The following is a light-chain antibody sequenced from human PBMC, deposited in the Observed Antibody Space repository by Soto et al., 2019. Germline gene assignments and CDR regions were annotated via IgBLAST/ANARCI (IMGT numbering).Light chain of an antibody. J-gene: IGKJ2*01. CDR1: QSVSSSY. CDR2: GAS. CDR3: QQYGSSPMYT. Sequence: EVVMTQSPATLSVSPGERATLSCRASQSVSSSYLVWYQQKPGQAPRLLIYGASSRATGIPDRFSGSGSGTDFTLTISRLEPEDFAVYYCQQYGSSPMYTFGQGTKVDIK. V-gene: IGKV3-20*01.